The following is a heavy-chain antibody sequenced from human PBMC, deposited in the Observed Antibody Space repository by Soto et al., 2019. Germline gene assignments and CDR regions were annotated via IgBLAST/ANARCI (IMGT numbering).Heavy chain of an antibody. CDR1: GGSFSGYY. CDR2: INHSGST. D-gene: IGHD2-2*01. J-gene: IGHJ5*02. Sequence: SETLSLTCAVYGGSFSGYYWSWIRQPPGKGLEWIGEINHSGSTNYNPSLKSRVTISVDTSKNQFSLKLSSVTAADTAVYYCARGQGGIVVVPAARMVNWFDPWGQGTLVTVSS. CDR3: ARGQGGIVVVPAARMVNWFDP. V-gene: IGHV4-34*01.